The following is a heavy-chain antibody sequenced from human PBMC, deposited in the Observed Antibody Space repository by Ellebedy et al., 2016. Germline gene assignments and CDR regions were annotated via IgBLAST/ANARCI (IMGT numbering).Heavy chain of an antibody. J-gene: IGHJ2*01. CDR3: VRDRITGVGMWYFDL. V-gene: IGHV3-23*01. D-gene: IGHD1-14*01. CDR2: ITGSGDRT. CDR1: GFSFSSYA. Sequence: GESLKISCAASGFSFSSYAMGWVRQAPGKGPEWVSTITGSGDRTNYADSVKGRFTISRDSSKNTLYLDMDSLRAEDTAIYYCVRDRITGVGMWYFDLWGRGTLVTVSS.